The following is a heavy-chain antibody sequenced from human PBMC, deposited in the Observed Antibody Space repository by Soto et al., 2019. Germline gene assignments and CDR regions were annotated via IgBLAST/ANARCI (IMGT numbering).Heavy chain of an antibody. V-gene: IGHV4-31*01. CDR1: GVSISSGGYY. Sequence: SETLSLACTVSGVSISSGGYYWSWIRQHPGKGLQWIGNIYYSGSTNYNPSLKSLIIISLDTSKNQFSLKLGSVTAADTAVYFCARYRITGSWSKFDYWGQGTLVTVSS. CDR2: IYYSGST. J-gene: IGHJ4*02. D-gene: IGHD6-13*01. CDR3: ARYRITGSWSKFDY.